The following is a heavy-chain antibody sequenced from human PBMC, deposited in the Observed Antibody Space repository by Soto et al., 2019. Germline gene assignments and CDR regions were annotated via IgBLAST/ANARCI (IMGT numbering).Heavy chain of an antibody. CDR2: IIPKLGSA. V-gene: IGHV1-69*01. D-gene: IGHD2-21*01. CDR3: ARGGDGYNFGVVY. J-gene: IGHJ4*02. Sequence: QVQLVQSGAEVKEPGSSMKVSCKTSGGGNLRDYRTTWVRPAPGQGLEWMGGIIPKLGSANYAQNFQGRVTITADESTNTVYMELRSLRSDDTAVYYCARGGDGYNFGVVYWGQGTPVTVSS. CDR1: GGGNLRDYR.